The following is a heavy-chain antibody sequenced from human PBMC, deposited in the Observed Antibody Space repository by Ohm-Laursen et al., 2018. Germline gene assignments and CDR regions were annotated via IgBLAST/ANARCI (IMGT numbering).Heavy chain of an antibody. Sequence: SLRLSCSASGFIFGDYSMTWIRQAPGKGLEWLSYISNSGSTIYADSVKGRFTTSRDNAKNSLYLQMNSLRAEDTAVYYCARDDCSRSSCYFWASDYWGQGTLVTVSS. J-gene: IGHJ4*02. CDR1: GFIFGDYS. CDR3: ARDDCSRSSCYFWASDY. D-gene: IGHD2-2*01. CDR2: ISNSGST. V-gene: IGHV3-11*01.